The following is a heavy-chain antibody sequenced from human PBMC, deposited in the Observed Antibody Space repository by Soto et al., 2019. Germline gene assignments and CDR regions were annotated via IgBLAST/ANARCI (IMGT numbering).Heavy chain of an antibody. Sequence: QLQLQGSGSRLVKPSQTLSLSCTVSGGSISSAGYSWSWIRQSPGKDLEWLGYIYHSVNAFYNPSLKSRVTMSLDRSRNQFSLNLTSVTAADTAVYFCASSSQALSFYDLDVWGQGTTVVVSS. CDR2: IYHSVNA. CDR3: ASSSQALSFYDLDV. V-gene: IGHV4-30-2*06. CDR1: GGSISSAGYS. J-gene: IGHJ6*02. D-gene: IGHD2-2*01.